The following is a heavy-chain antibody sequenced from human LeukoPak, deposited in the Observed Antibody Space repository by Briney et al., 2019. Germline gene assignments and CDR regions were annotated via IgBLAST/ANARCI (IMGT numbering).Heavy chain of an antibody. Sequence: GGSLRLSCAASGFTFSSYGMHWVRQAPGKGLEWVAVISYDGSNKYYADSVKGRFTISRDNSKNTLYLQMNSLRAEDTAVYYCAKDARRFTHWFDPWGQGTLVTVSS. J-gene: IGHJ5*02. CDR3: AKDARRFTHWFDP. V-gene: IGHV3-30*18. CDR2: ISYDGSNK. CDR1: GFTFSSYG.